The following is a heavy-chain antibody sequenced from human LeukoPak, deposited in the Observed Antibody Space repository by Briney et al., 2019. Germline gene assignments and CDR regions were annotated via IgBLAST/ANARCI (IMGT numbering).Heavy chain of an antibody. CDR2: INPNSGGT. Sequence: GASVKVSCKASGYTFTGYYMHWVRQAPGQGLEWMGWINPNSGGTNYAQKFQGRVTMTRDTSISTAYMELSRLRSDDTAVYYCARDIVATILINSDYWGQGTLVTVSS. D-gene: IGHD5-12*01. CDR1: GYTFTGYY. CDR3: ARDIVATILINSDY. V-gene: IGHV1-2*02. J-gene: IGHJ4*02.